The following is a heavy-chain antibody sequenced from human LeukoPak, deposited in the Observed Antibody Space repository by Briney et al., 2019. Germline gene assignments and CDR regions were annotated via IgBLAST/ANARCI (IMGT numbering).Heavy chain of an antibody. CDR1: GFTFSSYA. CDR3: AKSVESAVTTNPYFDY. CDR2: ISGSGGST. D-gene: IGHD4-17*01. Sequence: GGSLRLSYAASGFTFSSYAMSWVRQAPGKGLEWVSIISGSGGSTYYADSVKGRFTISRDNSKNTLVLQMNSLRAEDTAVYYCAKSVESAVTTNPYFDYWGQGTLVTVSS. J-gene: IGHJ4*02. V-gene: IGHV3-23*01.